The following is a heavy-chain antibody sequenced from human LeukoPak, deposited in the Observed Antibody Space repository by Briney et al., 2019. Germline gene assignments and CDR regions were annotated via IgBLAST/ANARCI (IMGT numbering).Heavy chain of an antibody. CDR2: IKSTADGGTT. V-gene: IGHV3-15*07. J-gene: IGHJ4*02. CDR1: GLTSTNAW. D-gene: IGHD3-10*01. Sequence: PGGSLRLSCAASGLTSTNAWMSWVRQAPGKGLEWVGLIKSTADGGTTDYAAPVKGRFIISRDAPKNTLYLQMNSLKTEDTALYYCMTLSGFAYGVDFWGQGTLVTVSS. CDR3: MTLSGFAYGVDF.